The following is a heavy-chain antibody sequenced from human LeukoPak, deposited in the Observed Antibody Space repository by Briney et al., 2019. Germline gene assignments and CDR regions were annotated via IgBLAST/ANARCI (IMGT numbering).Heavy chain of an antibody. CDR1: RFTFSSYD. J-gene: IGHJ6*02. CDR2: IGTAGDT. D-gene: IGHD6-13*01. CDR3: ARGGQAAGYYYGMDV. V-gene: IGHV3-13*01. Sequence: GGSLRLSCAASRFTFSSYDIHWVRQATGKGLEWVSAIGTAGDTYYPGSVKGRFTISRENAKNSLYLQMNSLRAGDTAVYYCARGGQAAGYYYGMDVWGQGTTVTVSS.